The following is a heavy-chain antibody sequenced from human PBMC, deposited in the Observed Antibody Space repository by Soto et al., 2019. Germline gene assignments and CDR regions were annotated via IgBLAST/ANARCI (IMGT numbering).Heavy chain of an antibody. J-gene: IGHJ4*02. V-gene: IGHV3-23*01. CDR3: EHRTGFDS. D-gene: IGHD2-21*01. CDR2: ISGSGGGT. Sequence: EVQLWESGGGLVQPGGSLRLSCAVSGYTFSSFDMSGVRQAPGKGLEWVSTISGSGGGTNYADSVKGRFTISRDISTYTVYLQMNSLRAEDTDVYYCEHRTGFDSWGQGALVTVSS. CDR1: GYTFSSFD.